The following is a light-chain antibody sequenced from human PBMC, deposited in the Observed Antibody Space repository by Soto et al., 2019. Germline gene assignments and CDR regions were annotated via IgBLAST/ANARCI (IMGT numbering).Light chain of an antibody. CDR1: KNDIGVYYF. Sequence: QSVLTQPPSASGSPGQSVTISCSGTKNDIGVYYFVSWYQHHPGKAPRLIIYKVVQRPSGVPDRFSGSKSGNTASLTVSGLPAADEAYYFCKSYAGSNTYVFGSGTKLTVL. V-gene: IGLV2-8*01. J-gene: IGLJ6*01. CDR3: KSYAGSNTYV. CDR2: KVV.